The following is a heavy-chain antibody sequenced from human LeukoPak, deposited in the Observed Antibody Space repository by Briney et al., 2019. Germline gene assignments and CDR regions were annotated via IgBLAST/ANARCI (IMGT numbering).Heavy chain of an antibody. CDR1: GGSISSSSYY. J-gene: IGHJ4*02. CDR3: AREHMGGGGCNG. Sequence: SETLSLTCTVSGGSISSSSYYWGWIRQPPGKGLEWIGSIYYSGSTYYNPSLKSRVTISVDTSKNQFSLKLSSVTAADTAVYYCAREHMGGGGCNGWGQGTLVTVSS. D-gene: IGHD2-15*01. CDR2: IYYSGST. V-gene: IGHV4-39*02.